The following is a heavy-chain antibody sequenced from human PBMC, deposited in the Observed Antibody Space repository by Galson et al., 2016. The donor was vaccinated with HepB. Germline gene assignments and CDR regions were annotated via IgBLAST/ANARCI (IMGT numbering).Heavy chain of an antibody. D-gene: IGHD4-11*01. CDR3: TRDGFGNYGGRNYYHGMDV. J-gene: IGHJ6*02. CDR1: GYNFPSHA. CDR2: INAGNGDT. Sequence: SVKVSCKAAGYNFPSHAMHWVRQAPGQGLEWMGWINAGNGDTKYSQKFQGRVTFIRDTSASTLYMELSSLRSEDTAVFYCTRDGFGNYGGRNYYHGMDVWGQGTTVTVSS. V-gene: IGHV1-3*01.